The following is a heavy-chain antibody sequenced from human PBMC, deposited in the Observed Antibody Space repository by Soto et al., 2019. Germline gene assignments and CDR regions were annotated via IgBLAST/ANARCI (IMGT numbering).Heavy chain of an antibody. CDR2: IYWDDSK. CDR1: GFSLTTDRVG. D-gene: IGHD1-26*01. V-gene: IGHV2-5*02. CDR3: AHAYGGRSLY. Sequence: KESGPTLVKPTQTLTLTCTFSGFSLTTDRVGVGWIRQPPGEALEWLAVIYWDDSKTYRPSLESRLTITKDTSKHQVAPTMTNMDSLDTATYYCAHAYGGRSLYWGQGTLVTVSS. J-gene: IGHJ4*02.